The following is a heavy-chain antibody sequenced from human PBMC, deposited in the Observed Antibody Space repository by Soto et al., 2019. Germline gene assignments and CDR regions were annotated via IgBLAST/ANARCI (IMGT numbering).Heavy chain of an antibody. J-gene: IGHJ4*02. D-gene: IGHD6-19*01. Sequence: SETLSLTCAVYGGTFSGYYWSWIRQPPGKGLEWIGEINHSGSTNYNPSLKSRVTISVDTSKNQFSLKLSSVTAADTAVYYCARHFHQAVAVDYWGQGTLVTVSS. V-gene: IGHV4-34*01. CDR2: INHSGST. CDR3: ARHFHQAVAVDY. CDR1: GGTFSGYY.